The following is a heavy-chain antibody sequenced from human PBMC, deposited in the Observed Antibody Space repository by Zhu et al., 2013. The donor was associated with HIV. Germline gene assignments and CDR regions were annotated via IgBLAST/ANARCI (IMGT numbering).Heavy chain of an antibody. V-gene: IGHV3-23*01. J-gene: IGHJ5*02. CDR2: ISGSGGST. D-gene: IGHD3-16*01. CDR3: ARNCPYDYIWGSYEGDTFDP. Sequence: EVQLLESGGGLVQPGGSLRLSCAASGFTFSSYAMSWVRQAPGKGLEWVSAISGSGGSTYYADSVKGRFTISRDNSKNTLYLQMNSLRAEDTAVYYCARNCPYDYIWGSYEGDTFDPWGQGTLVTVSS. CDR1: GFTFSSYA.